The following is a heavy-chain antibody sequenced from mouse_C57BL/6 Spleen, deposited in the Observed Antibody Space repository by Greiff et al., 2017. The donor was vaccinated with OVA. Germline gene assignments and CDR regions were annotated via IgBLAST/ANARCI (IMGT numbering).Heavy chain of an antibody. D-gene: IGHD1-1*01. CDR2: ISYDGSN. Sequence: VQLKESGPGLVKPSQSLSLTCSVTGYSITSGYYWNWIRQFPGNKLEWMGYISYDGSNNYNPSLKNRISITRDTSKNQFFLKLNSVTTEDTATYYCEGSSYDWYFDVWGTGTTVTVSS. CDR3: EGSSYDWYFDV. CDR1: GYSITSGYY. J-gene: IGHJ1*03. V-gene: IGHV3-6*01.